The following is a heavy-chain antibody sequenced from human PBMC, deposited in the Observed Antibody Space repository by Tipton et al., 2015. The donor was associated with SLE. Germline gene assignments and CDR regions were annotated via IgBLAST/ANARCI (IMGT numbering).Heavy chain of an antibody. Sequence: TLSLTCTVSGGSISSGGYYWSWIRQHPGKGLEWIGYTYYSGSTYYNPSLKSRVTISVDTSKNQFSLKLSSVTAADTAVYYCARADDSSGWAFDYWGQGTLVTVSS. D-gene: IGHD3-22*01. CDR1: GGSISSGGYY. CDR2: TYYSGST. CDR3: ARADDSSGWAFDY. J-gene: IGHJ4*02. V-gene: IGHV4-31*03.